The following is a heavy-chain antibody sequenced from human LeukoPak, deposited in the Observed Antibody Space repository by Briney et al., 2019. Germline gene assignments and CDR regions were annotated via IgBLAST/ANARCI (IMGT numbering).Heavy chain of an antibody. D-gene: IGHD3-22*01. V-gene: IGHV3-9*01. CDR1: GFTFDDYA. CDR3: AKDIAYYYDSSGPEFDY. CDR2: ISWNSGSI. Sequence: PGRSLRLSCAASGFTFDDYAMHWVRQAPGKGLEWVSGISWNSGSIGYADSVKGRFTISKDNAKNSLYLQMNSLRAEDTALYYCAKDIAYYYDSSGPEFDYWGQGTLVTVSS. J-gene: IGHJ4*02.